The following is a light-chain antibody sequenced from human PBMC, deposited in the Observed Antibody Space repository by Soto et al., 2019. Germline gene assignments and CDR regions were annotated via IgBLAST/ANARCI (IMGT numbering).Light chain of an antibody. J-gene: IGLJ2*01. V-gene: IGLV4-69*01. CDR1: SGHSNYA. Sequence: QSVLTQSPSASASLGDSVKLTCTLSSGHSNYAIAWHQQQPEKGPRYLMKLNSDGSHSKGDGIPDRFSGSSSGAERYLTISSLQSEDEADYYCQTWGTGSVLFGGGTKLTVL. CDR3: QTWGTGSVL. CDR2: LNSDGSH.